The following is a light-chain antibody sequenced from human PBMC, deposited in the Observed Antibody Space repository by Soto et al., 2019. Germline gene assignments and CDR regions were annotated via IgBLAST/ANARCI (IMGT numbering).Light chain of an antibody. Sequence: QSVLTQPPSASGTPGQRVTISCSGSSSNIGSDTVNWYQQLPGTAPKLLIYNNNQRPSGVPDRFSGSQSGTSASLAISGLQSEDGADYYCASWDDSLSGVVFGGGTKLTVL. V-gene: IGLV1-44*01. CDR2: NNN. CDR1: SSNIGSDT. J-gene: IGLJ2*01. CDR3: ASWDDSLSGVV.